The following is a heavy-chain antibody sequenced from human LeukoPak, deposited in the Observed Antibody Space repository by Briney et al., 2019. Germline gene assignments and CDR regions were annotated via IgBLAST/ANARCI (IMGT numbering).Heavy chain of an antibody. CDR1: GFTFSYYS. J-gene: IGHJ6*03. Sequence: PGGSPRLSCAASGFTFSYYSMNWVRQAPGRGLEWVSCISSSSSLIFYSDSVRGRFTISRDNAKNLLYLHMNSLRVEDTAVYYCAKVDRGDYSSSPVPYYNYYMNVWGKGTTVTVSS. D-gene: IGHD6-13*01. CDR3: AKVDRGDYSSSPVPYYNYYMNV. CDR2: ISSSSSLI. V-gene: IGHV3-21*01.